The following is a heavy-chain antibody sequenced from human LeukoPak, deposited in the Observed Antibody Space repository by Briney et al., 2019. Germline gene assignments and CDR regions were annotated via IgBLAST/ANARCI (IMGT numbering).Heavy chain of an antibody. CDR1: GGSISSYY. J-gene: IGHJ3*02. V-gene: IGHV4-4*07. CDR2: IYTSGST. CDR3: ARGLWFGEPDDAFDI. Sequence: SSETLSLTCTVSGGSISSYYWSWIRQPAGKGLEWIGRIYTSGSTNYNPSLKSRVTMSVDTSKNQFSLKLSSVTAADTAVYYCARGLWFGEPDDAFDIWGQGTMVTVSS. D-gene: IGHD3-10*01.